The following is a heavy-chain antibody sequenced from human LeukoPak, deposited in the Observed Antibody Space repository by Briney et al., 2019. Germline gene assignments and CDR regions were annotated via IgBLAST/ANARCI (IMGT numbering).Heavy chain of an antibody. D-gene: IGHD4-17*01. Sequence: GGSLRLSCAASGFTVSSNYMSWVRQAPGQGLEWVSVIYSGGSTYYADSVKGRFTISRDNSKNTLYLQMNSLRAEDTAVYYCARGGADYVIGYWGQGTLVTVSS. V-gene: IGHV3-53*01. J-gene: IGHJ4*02. CDR2: IYSGGST. CDR3: ARGGADYVIGY. CDR1: GFTVSSNY.